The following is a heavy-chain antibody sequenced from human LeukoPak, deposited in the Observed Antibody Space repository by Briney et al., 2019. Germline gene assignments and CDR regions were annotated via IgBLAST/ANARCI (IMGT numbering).Heavy chain of an antibody. J-gene: IGHJ3*02. Sequence: PGGSLRLSCAASGFTFNNYWMHWVRHAPGRGLVWVSRINTNGSSLNYADSGKGRFTISRDNAKNTLYLQMNSLRAEDTAVYYCARRAATGQVRALDIWGQGTMVTVSS. V-gene: IGHV3-74*01. CDR2: INTNGSSL. CDR1: GFTFNNYW. CDR3: ARRAATGQVRALDI. D-gene: IGHD6-13*01.